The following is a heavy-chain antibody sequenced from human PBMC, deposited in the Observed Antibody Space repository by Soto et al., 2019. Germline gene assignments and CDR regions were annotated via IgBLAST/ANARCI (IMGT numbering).Heavy chain of an antibody. Sequence: EVQLLESGGNLVQPGGSLRLSCAASGFTFSSYGMSWVRQAPGKGPEWVSGISRASFTYYADSVQGRFTISRDNSKNTVYLQMNSLRAEDTALYYCAKEGAGYGVNPAIHWGQGTLVTVSS. D-gene: IGHD4-17*01. V-gene: IGHV3-23*01. CDR3: AKEGAGYGVNPAIH. CDR1: GFTFSSYG. J-gene: IGHJ4*02. CDR2: ISRASFT.